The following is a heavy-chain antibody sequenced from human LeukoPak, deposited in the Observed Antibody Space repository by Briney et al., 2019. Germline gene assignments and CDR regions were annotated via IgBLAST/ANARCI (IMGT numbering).Heavy chain of an antibody. Sequence: GGPLSLSGAAPGFPFIDYYVSWIPQAPGKGLEWVSYISSSGSTIYYADSVKGRCTISRDNAKNSLYLQMNSLRAEDTAVYYCARIGQLWIWGQGTLVTVSS. CDR2: ISSSGSTI. CDR1: GFPFIDYY. D-gene: IGHD5-18*01. J-gene: IGHJ4*02. CDR3: ARIGQLWI. V-gene: IGHV3-11*01.